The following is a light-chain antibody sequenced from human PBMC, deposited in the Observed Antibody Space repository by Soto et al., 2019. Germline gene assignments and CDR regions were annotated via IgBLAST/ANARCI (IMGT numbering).Light chain of an antibody. V-gene: IGKV1-39*01. J-gene: IGKJ1*01. Sequence: DIQMTQSPSSLSASVGDRVTITCRASQSISSYLNWYQQKPGKAPKLLIYAASSLQSEVPSRFSGSGSGTDFTLTISSLQPEDFATYYCQQSYSTTWTFGQGTKGEIK. CDR3: QQSYSTTWT. CDR1: QSISSY. CDR2: AAS.